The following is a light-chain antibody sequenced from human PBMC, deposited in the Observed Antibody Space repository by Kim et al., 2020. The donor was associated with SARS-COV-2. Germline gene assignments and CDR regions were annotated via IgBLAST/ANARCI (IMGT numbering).Light chain of an antibody. J-gene: IGLJ1*01. Sequence: GQRVTISCSGSSSNIGSNYVYCYQQLPGTAPKLLIYRNNQRPSGVPDRFSGSKSGTSASLAISGLRSEDEADYYCAAWDDSLSGEVFGTGTKVTVL. V-gene: IGLV1-47*01. CDR2: RNN. CDR1: SSNIGSNY. CDR3: AAWDDSLSGEV.